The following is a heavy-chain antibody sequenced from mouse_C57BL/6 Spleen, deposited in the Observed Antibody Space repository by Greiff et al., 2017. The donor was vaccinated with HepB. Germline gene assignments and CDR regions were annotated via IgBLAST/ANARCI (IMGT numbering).Heavy chain of an antibody. D-gene: IGHD1-1*01. CDR2: IRLKSDNYAT. V-gene: IGHV6-3*01. CDR1: GFTFSNYW. Sequence: DVQLVESGGGLVQPGGSMKLSCVASGFTFSNYWMNWVRQSPEKGLEWVAQIRLKSDNYATHYAESVKGRFTISRDDSKSSVYLQMNNLRAEDTGIYYCQYYYGSSSYYAMDYWGQGTSVTVSS. J-gene: IGHJ4*01. CDR3: QYYYGSSSYYAMDY.